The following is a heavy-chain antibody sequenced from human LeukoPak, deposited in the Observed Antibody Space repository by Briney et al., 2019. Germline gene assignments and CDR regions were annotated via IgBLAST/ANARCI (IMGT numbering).Heavy chain of an antibody. V-gene: IGHV3-23*01. Sequence: GGSLRLSCAASGFTVSSNYMSWVRQAPGKGLEWVSAISGSGGSTYYADSVKGRFTISRDNSKNTLYLQMNSLRAEDTAVYYCAKAGERWLQWEYYFDSWGQGTLVTVSS. CDR2: ISGSGGST. CDR1: GFTVSSNY. J-gene: IGHJ4*02. D-gene: IGHD5-24*01. CDR3: AKAGERWLQWEYYFDS.